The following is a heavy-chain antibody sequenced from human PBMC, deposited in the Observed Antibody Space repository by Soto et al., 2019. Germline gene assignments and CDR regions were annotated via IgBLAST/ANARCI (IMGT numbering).Heavy chain of an antibody. CDR1: GFSLSTSGAA. J-gene: IGHJ5*02. D-gene: IGHD3-3*01. Sequence: QINLIESGPTLVKPTQTLTTTCTFSGFSLSTSGAAVGWVRQPPGRALEWLALIYWDGDKRYNASLGNRLTITYVTSMNQVVLTLTNVDPADTATYYCAHRATMTIFGLIIDNGIWFAPWGQGTRVIVSS. V-gene: IGHV2-5*02. CDR2: IYWDGDK. CDR3: AHRATMTIFGLIIDNGIWFAP.